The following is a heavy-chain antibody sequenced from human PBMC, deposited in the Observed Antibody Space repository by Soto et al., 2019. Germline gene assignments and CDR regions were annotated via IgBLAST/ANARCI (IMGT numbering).Heavy chain of an antibody. CDR1: GFTVSSNY. CDR3: ARGPRTYYYDSSGYESLGYFDY. CDR2: IYSGGST. D-gene: IGHD3-22*01. Sequence: GGSLRLSCAASGFTVSSNYMSWVRQAPGKGLEWVSVIYSGGSTYYADSVKGRFTISRDNSKNTLYLQMNSLRAEDTAVYYCARGPRTYYYDSSGYESLGYFDYWGQGTLVTVSS. J-gene: IGHJ4*02. V-gene: IGHV3-66*01.